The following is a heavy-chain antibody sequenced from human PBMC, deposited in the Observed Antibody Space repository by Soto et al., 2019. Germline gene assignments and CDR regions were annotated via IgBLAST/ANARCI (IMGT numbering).Heavy chain of an antibody. D-gene: IGHD4-17*01. CDR3: PRDPPSGVTTIPYYFDY. J-gene: IGHJ4*02. CDR1: GFTFSSYS. V-gene: IGHV3-21*01. CDR2: ISSSSSYI. Sequence: EVQLVESGGGLVKPGGSLRLSCAASGFTFSSYSMNWVRQAPGKGLEWVSSISSSSSYIYYADSVKGRFTISRDNAKNSLYLQMNSLRAEDTAVYYCPRDPPSGVTTIPYYFDYWGQGTLVTVSS.